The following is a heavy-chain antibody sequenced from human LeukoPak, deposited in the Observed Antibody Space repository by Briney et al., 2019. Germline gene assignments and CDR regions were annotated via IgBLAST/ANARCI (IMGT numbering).Heavy chain of an antibody. J-gene: IGHJ4*02. Sequence: SETLSLTCAVYGGSFSGYYWSWIRQPPGKGLEWIGYIYYSGSTNYNPSLKSRVTISVDTSKNQFSLKLSSVTAADTAVYYCARDKSITSPYYFDYWGQGTLVTVSS. CDR2: IYYSGST. CDR3: ARDKSITSPYYFDY. V-gene: IGHV4-59*12. D-gene: IGHD2-2*01. CDR1: GGSFSGYY.